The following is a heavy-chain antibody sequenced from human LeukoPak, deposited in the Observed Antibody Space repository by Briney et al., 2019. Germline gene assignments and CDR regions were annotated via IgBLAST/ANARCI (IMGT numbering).Heavy chain of an antibody. CDR2: IYYSGST. Sequence: SETLSLTCTVAGASVSSYYWSWIRQPPGKGREWIGYIYYSGSTTYNPSLKSRVTISVEPSKPQFSLKLSSVPAADTAVYYCARAVGATVRYYYYLDLWGKGTTVTVSS. J-gene: IGHJ6*03. CDR1: GASVSSYY. V-gene: IGHV4-59*02. CDR3: ARAVGATVRYYYYLDL. D-gene: IGHD1-26*01.